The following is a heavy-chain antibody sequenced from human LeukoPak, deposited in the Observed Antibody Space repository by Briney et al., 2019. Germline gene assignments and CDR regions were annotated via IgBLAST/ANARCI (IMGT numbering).Heavy chain of an antibody. Sequence: EASVKVSCKASGGTFSSYAISWVRQAPGQGLEWMGGIIPIFGTANYAQKFQGRVTITADESTSTAYMELSSLRSEDTAVYYCARPGYYDSNDAFDIWGQGTIVTVSS. CDR2: IIPIFGTA. D-gene: IGHD3-22*01. CDR1: GGTFSSYA. CDR3: ARPGYYDSNDAFDI. V-gene: IGHV1-69*01. J-gene: IGHJ3*02.